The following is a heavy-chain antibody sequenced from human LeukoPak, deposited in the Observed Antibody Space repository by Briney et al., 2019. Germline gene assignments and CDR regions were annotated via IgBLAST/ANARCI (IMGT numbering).Heavy chain of an antibody. CDR3: ARRPLNWGSGAFDI. D-gene: IGHD7-27*01. CDR2: INHSGST. J-gene: IGHJ3*02. V-gene: IGHV4-34*01. Sequence: GSLRLSCAASGFTFSSYWMSWIRQPPGKGLEWIGEINHSGSTNYNPSLKSRVTISVDTSKNQFSLKLSSVTAADTAVYYCARRPLNWGSGAFDIWGQGTMVTVSS. CDR1: GFTFSSYW.